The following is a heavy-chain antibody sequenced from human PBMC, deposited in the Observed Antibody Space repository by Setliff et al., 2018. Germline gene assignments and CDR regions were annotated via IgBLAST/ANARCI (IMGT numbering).Heavy chain of an antibody. CDR1: GYTFTNYH. CDR2: INCTGGSA. V-gene: IGHV1-46*01. D-gene: IGHD2-8*01. CDR3: ARVTPGSSIVLMAMYYYYYYMDV. J-gene: IGHJ6*03. Sequence: ASVKVSCKASGYTFTNYHMHWVRQAPGQGLEWMGVINCTGGSATYAQKFQGRVTMTRDTSTSTAYMELRSLRSDDTAVYYCARVTPGSSIVLMAMYYYYYYMDVWGKGTTVTVSS.